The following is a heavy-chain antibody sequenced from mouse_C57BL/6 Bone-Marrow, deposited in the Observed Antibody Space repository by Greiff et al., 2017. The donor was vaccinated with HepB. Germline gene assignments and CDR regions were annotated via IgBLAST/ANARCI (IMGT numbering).Heavy chain of an antibody. J-gene: IGHJ1*03. V-gene: IGHV1-81*01. CDR2: IYPRSGNN. CDR3: ARWRRYFDV. Sequence: VKLMESGAELARPGASVKLSCKASGYTFTSYGISWVKQRTGQGLEWIGEIYPRSGNNYYNEKFKGKATLTADKSSSTAYMELRSLTSEDAAVYFCARWRRYFDVWGTGTTVTVSS. CDR1: GYTFTSYG.